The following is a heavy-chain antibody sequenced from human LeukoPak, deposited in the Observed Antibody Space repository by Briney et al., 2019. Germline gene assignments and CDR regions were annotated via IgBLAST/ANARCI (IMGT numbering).Heavy chain of an antibody. Sequence: ASVKVSCKASGCTFTSYGISWVRQAPGQGLEWMGWISAYNGNTNHAQKLQGRVTMTTDTSTSTAYMELRSLRSDDTAVYYCARDLGVSYGSGSVGDWFDPWGQGTLVTVSS. V-gene: IGHV1-18*01. CDR2: ISAYNGNT. CDR3: ARDLGVSYGSGSVGDWFDP. CDR1: GCTFTSYG. J-gene: IGHJ5*02. D-gene: IGHD3-10*01.